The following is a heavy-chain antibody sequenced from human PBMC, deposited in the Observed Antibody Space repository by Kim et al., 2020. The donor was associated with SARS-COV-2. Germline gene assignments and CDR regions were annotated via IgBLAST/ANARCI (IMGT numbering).Heavy chain of an antibody. D-gene: IGHD1-1*01. Sequence: SETLSLTCTVSGGSISSGDYYWSWIRQPPGKGLEWIGYIYTSGNPNYNPSLKSRVSISADTSRNQFSLDVKSVTAADTAVYYCARDLRYSASRRRFNLWGPGTLVAVSS. CDR1: GGSISSGDYY. CDR3: ARDLRYSASRRRFNL. J-gene: IGHJ5*02. V-gene: IGHV4-30-4*01. CDR2: IYTSGNP.